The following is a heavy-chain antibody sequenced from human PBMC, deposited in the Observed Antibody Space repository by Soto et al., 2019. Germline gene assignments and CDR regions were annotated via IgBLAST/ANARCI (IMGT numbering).Heavy chain of an antibody. CDR2: INPSGGST. D-gene: IGHD3-22*01. J-gene: IGHJ4*02. CDR1: GYTFTSYY. Sequence: QVQLVQSGAEVKKPGASVKVSCKASGYTFTSYYMHWVRQAPGQGLEWMGIINPSGGSTSYAQKFQGRVTMTRDTSTSTVYMELSSLRSEDTAVYYCAREYYYDSSGRGPYDYWGQGTLVTVSS. CDR3: AREYYYDSSGRGPYDY. V-gene: IGHV1-46*03.